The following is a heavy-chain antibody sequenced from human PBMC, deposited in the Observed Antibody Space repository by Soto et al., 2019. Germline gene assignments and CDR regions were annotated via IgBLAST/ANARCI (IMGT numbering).Heavy chain of an antibody. D-gene: IGHD6-6*01. V-gene: IGHV3-21*01. CDR3: ARHNSSSSPTLINWFDP. CDR2: ISSSSSYI. Sequence: GGSLRLSCAASGFTFSSYSMNWVRQAPGKGLEWVSSISSSSSYIYYADSVKGRFTISRDNAKNSLYLQMNSLRAEDTAVYYCARHNSSSSPTLINWFDPWGQGTLVTVSS. CDR1: GFTFSSYS. J-gene: IGHJ5*02.